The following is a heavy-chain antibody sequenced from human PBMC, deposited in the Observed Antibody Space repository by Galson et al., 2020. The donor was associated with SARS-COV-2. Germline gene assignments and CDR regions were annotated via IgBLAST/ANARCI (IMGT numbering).Heavy chain of an antibody. CDR1: GFTFSSYG. Sequence: TGGSLRLSCAASGFTFSSYGMHWVRQAPGKGLEWVAVIWYDGSNKYYADSVKGRFTISRDNSKNTLYLQMNSLRAEDTAVYYCARDPPSMNTFGGADDCFDIWGQGTMVTVSS. J-gene: IGHJ3*02. V-gene: IGHV3-33*01. CDR3: ARDPPSMNTFGGADDCFDI. CDR2: IWYDGSNK. D-gene: IGHD3-16*01.